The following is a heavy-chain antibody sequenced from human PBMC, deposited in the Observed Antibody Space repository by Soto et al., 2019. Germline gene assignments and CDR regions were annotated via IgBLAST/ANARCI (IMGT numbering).Heavy chain of an antibody. CDR2: TIPVFNTA. D-gene: IGHD3-10*01. V-gene: IGHV1-69*06. Sequence: QVQLEQSGAEVKKPGSSVKVSCKASGGTLSDHGVAWLRQAPGQGLEWMGGTIPVFNTAKYAQKFQSRVTVTADKFTNIAYMELSSLRSEDTAFYFCARGVYGSGNYYTGPSAFDIWGQGTMVIVSS. J-gene: IGHJ3*02. CDR3: ARGVYGSGNYYTGPSAFDI. CDR1: GGTLSDHG.